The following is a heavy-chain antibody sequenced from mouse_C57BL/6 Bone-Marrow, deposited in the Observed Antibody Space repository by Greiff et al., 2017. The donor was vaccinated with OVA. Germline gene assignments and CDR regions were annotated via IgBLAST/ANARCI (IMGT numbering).Heavy chain of an antibody. V-gene: IGHV1-26*01. CDR2: INPNNGGT. Sequence: VQLQQSGPELVKPGASVKISCKASGYTFTDYYMNWVKQSHGKSLEWIGDINPNNGGTSYNQKFKGKATLTVDKSSSTAYMELRSLTSEDSAVYYCARVLATLYYFDYWGQGTTLTVSS. J-gene: IGHJ2*01. CDR1: GYTFTDYY. D-gene: IGHD6-1*01. CDR3: ARVLATLYYFDY.